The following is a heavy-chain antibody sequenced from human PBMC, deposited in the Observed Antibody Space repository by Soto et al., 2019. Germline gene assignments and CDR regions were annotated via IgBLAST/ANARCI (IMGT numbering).Heavy chain of an antibody. V-gene: IGHV4-34*01. D-gene: IGHD5-12*01. J-gene: IGHJ5*02. CDR2: INHSGST. Sequence: SETLSLTCAVYGGSFSGYYWSWIRQPPGKGLEWIGEINHSGSTNYNPSLKSRVTISVDTSKNQFSLKLSSVTAADTAVYYCARGRGYSGYDFCWFVPWGQGTLVTVSS. CDR3: ARGRGYSGYDFCWFVP. CDR1: GGSFSGYY.